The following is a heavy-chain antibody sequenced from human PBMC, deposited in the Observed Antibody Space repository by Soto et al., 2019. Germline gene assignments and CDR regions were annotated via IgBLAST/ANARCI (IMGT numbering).Heavy chain of an antibody. V-gene: IGHV3-23*01. J-gene: IGHJ5*02. CDR2: IRATGDSP. CDR1: GFTFASYA. Sequence: EVQLLESGGGLVQPGGSLRLSCAASGFTFASYAMTWVRQAPGKGLEWVSGIRATGDSPYYADSVKGRFTISKDNSNNILYLQMNSLRAEDTAVYFCAKNAHIGYDYSWFAHWGQGTLVTVSS. D-gene: IGHD4-4*01. CDR3: AKNAHIGYDYSWFAH.